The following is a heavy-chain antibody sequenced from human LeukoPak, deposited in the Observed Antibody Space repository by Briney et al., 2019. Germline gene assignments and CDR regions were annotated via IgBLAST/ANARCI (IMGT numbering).Heavy chain of an antibody. Sequence: ASVKASCKASGYTFTSYDINWVRQATGQGLEWMGWMNPNSGSTGYAQKFQGRVTITRNTSISTAYMELSGLRSEDTAVYYCARGRSTGYPYYFEYWGQGTLVTVSS. J-gene: IGHJ4*02. CDR2: MNPNSGST. CDR1: GYTFTSYD. V-gene: IGHV1-8*03. D-gene: IGHD5-12*01. CDR3: ARGRSTGYPYYFEY.